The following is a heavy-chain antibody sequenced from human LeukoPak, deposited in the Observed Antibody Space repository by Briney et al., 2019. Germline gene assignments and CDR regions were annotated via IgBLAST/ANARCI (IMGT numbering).Heavy chain of an antibody. CDR2: IYYSGST. Sequence: SETLSLTCTVSGGSISSGGYYWSWIRQHPRKGLEWIGYIYYSGSTYYNPSLKSRVTISVDTSKNQFSLKLSSVTAADTAVYYCAREYYYDSSGADPWGQGTLVTVSS. CDR3: AREYYYDSSGADP. V-gene: IGHV4-31*03. J-gene: IGHJ5*02. CDR1: GGSISSGGYY. D-gene: IGHD3-22*01.